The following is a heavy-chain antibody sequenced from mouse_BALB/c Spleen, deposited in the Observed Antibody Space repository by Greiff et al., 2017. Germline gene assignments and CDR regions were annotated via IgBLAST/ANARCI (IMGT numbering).Heavy chain of an antibody. D-gene: IGHD1-2*01. Sequence: EVKLVESGGGLVQPGGSLRLSCATSGFTFTDYYMSWVRQPPGKALEWLGFIRNKANGYTTEYSASVKGRFTISRDNSQSILYLQMNTLRAEDSATYYCARANLDGPFAYWGQGTLVTVSA. V-gene: IGHV7-3*02. J-gene: IGHJ3*01. CDR1: GFTFTDYY. CDR3: ARANLDGPFAY. CDR2: IRNKANGYTT.